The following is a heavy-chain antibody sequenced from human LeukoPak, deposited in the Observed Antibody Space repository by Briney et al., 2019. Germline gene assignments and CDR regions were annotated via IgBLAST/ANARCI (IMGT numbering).Heavy chain of an antibody. CDR1: GYTFTGYY. CDR2: INPNSGGT. CDR3: ARELTHTAMGGIDY. V-gene: IGHV1-2*02. J-gene: IGHJ4*02. Sequence: ASVKVSCKASGYTFTGYYMHWVRQAPGQGLEWMGWINPNSGGTNYAQKFQGRVTMTRDTSISTAYMELSRLRSDDTAVYYCARELTHTAMGGIDYSGQGTLVTVSS. D-gene: IGHD5-18*01.